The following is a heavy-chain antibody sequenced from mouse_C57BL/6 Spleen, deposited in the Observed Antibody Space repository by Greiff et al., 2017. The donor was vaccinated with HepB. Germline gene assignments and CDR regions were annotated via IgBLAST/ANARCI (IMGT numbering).Heavy chain of an antibody. D-gene: IGHD3-2*02. J-gene: IGHJ4*01. Sequence: QVQLQQPGAELVKPGASVKLSCKASGYTFTSYWMHWVKLRPGRGLEWIGRIDPNSGGTKYNEKFKSKATLTVDKPSSTAYMQLSSLTSEDSAVYYCARESSPGYEDYYAMDYWGQGTSVTVSS. CDR1: GYTFTSYW. CDR3: ARESSPGYEDYYAMDY. V-gene: IGHV1-72*01. CDR2: IDPNSGGT.